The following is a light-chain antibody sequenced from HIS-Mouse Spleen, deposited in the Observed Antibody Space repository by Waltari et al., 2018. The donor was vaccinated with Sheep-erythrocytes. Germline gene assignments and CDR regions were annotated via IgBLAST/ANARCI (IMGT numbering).Light chain of an antibody. Sequence: DIQMNQSPSSLSASVGERVTNTCRASQSISSYLNWYQQKPGKAPKLLIYAASSLQSGVPSRFSGSGSGTDFTLTISSLQPEDFATYYCQQSYSTPPLTFGGGTKVEIK. CDR3: QQSYSTPPLT. CDR1: QSISSY. CDR2: AAS. J-gene: IGKJ4*01. V-gene: IGKV1-39*01.